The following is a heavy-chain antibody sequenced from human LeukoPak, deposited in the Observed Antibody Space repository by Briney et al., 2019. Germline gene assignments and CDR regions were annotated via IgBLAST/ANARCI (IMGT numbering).Heavy chain of an antibody. D-gene: IGHD3-10*01. CDR3: AKDRGELDY. CDR2: ISHDGRTK. Sequence: GKSLTLSCVVSGFNFDNFAMHWVRQPLGKGLEWVAVISHDGRTKYYADSMKGRITISRDNSRNTVFLQMSHLRVEDTALYYCAKDRGELDYWGQGTLVTVSS. J-gene: IGHJ4*02. CDR1: GFNFDNFA. V-gene: IGHV3-30*04.